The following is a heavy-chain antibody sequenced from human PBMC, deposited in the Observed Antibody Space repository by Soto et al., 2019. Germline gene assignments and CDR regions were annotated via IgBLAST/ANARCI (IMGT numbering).Heavy chain of an antibody. CDR2: ISSSSSYT. J-gene: IGHJ4*02. Sequence: GGSLRLSCAASGFTFSDYYMSWIRQAPGKGLEWVSYISSSSSYTNYADSVKGRFTISRDNAKNSLYLQMNSLRAEDTAVYYCAREPVNVQSTVTLYYFDYWGQGTLVTVSS. CDR3: AREPVNVQSTVTLYYFDY. V-gene: IGHV3-11*06. D-gene: IGHD4-4*01. CDR1: GFTFSDYY.